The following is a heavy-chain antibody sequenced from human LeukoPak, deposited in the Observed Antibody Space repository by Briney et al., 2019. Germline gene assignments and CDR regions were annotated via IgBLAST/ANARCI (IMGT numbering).Heavy chain of an antibody. V-gene: IGHV1-2*02. Sequence: ASVKVSCKASGYTFTGYYMHWVRQAPGQGLEWMGWINPNSGGTNYAQKFQGRATMTRDTSISTAYMELSRLRSDDTAVYYCARGLAVAGNGFDPWGQGTLVTVSS. CDR2: INPNSGGT. CDR3: ARGLAVAGNGFDP. J-gene: IGHJ5*02. CDR1: GYTFTGYY. D-gene: IGHD6-19*01.